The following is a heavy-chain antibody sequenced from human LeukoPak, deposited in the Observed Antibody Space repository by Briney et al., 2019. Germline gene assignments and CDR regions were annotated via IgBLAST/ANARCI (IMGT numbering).Heavy chain of an antibody. CDR1: GGSISSGDYY. D-gene: IGHD1-26*01. Sequence: SQTLSLTCTVSGGSISSGDYYWSWIRQPPGKGLEWIGYIYYSGSTYYNPSLKSRVTISVDTSKNQFSLKLSSVTAADTAVYYCARTGWGGATEFDYWGQGTLVTVSS. J-gene: IGHJ4*02. CDR2: IYYSGST. CDR3: ARTGWGGATEFDY. V-gene: IGHV4-30-4*01.